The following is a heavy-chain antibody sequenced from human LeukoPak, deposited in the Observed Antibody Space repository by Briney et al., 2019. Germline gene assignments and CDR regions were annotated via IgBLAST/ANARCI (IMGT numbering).Heavy chain of an antibody. CDR1: GFTFSNAW. D-gene: IGHD2-15*01. Sequence: GGSLRLSCAASGFTFSNAWMSWVHQAPGKGLEWVGRIKSKTDGGTTDYAAPVKGRFTISRDDSKNTLYLQMNSLKTEDTAVYYCTTDLDRFVRQVRLGYCSGGSCYPRNYWGQGTLVTVSS. V-gene: IGHV3-15*01. J-gene: IGHJ4*02. CDR3: TTDLDRFVRQVRLGYCSGGSCYPRNY. CDR2: IKSKTDGGTT.